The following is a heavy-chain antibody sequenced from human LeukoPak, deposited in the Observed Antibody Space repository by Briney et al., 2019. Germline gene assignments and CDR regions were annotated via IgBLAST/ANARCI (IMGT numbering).Heavy chain of an antibody. J-gene: IGHJ4*02. CDR2: IYYSGST. D-gene: IGHD6-6*01. CDR3: ARRYSSSSSRYFDY. Sequence: SETLSLTCTVSGGSISSSSYYWGWIRQPPGTGLEWIGSIYYSGSTYYNPSLKSRVTISVDTSKNQFSLKLSSVTAADTAVYYCARRYSSSSSRYFDYWGQGTLVTVSS. V-gene: IGHV4-39*01. CDR1: GGSISSSSYY.